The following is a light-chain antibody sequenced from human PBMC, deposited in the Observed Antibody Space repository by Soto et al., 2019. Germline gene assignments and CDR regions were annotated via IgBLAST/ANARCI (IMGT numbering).Light chain of an antibody. CDR1: QDIANY. V-gene: IGKV1-33*01. Sequence: DIQMTQSPSSLSASVGDRVTITCQASQDIANYLSWHQHKPGKAPRLLIHEASNLETGVPARFSGSGSGTDFAFTITCLQPDDIGTYNCQQYDNLPYTFGQGTKLEIK. CDR3: QQYDNLPYT. CDR2: EAS. J-gene: IGKJ2*01.